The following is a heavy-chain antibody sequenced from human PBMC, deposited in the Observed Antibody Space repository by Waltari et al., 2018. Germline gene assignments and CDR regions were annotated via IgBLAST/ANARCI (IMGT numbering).Heavy chain of an antibody. CDR3: ARNYDSKTDV. Sequence: QVQLQESGPGLVKPSETLSLTCTVSGGSISSYYWSWIRKPPGKGLEWIGYVYYSGSTHYNPSLKSRVTISVDTSKNQFSLKLSYVTAADTAVYYCARNYDSKTDVWGKGTTVTVSS. V-gene: IGHV4-59*12. CDR1: GGSISSYY. D-gene: IGHD3-22*01. J-gene: IGHJ6*04. CDR2: VYYSGST.